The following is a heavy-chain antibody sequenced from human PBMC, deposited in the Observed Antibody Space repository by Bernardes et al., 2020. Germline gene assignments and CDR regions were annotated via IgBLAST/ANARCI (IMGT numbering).Heavy chain of an antibody. D-gene: IGHD1-26*01. Sequence: GESLKISCKGSGYSFISYWIGWVRQMPGKGLEWMGIIYPGDSDTRYSPSFQGQVTFSADKSISTAYLQWSSLKASDTAMYYCARCIVGATYVDAFDIWGQGTMVTVSS. CDR1: GYSFISYW. CDR3: ARCIVGATYVDAFDI. J-gene: IGHJ3*02. CDR2: IYPGDSDT. V-gene: IGHV5-51*01.